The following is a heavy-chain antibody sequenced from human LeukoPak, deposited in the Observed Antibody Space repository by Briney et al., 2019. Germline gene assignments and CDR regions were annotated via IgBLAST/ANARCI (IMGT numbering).Heavy chain of an antibody. CDR3: ARGYSSSWSNWFDP. J-gene: IGHJ5*02. D-gene: IGHD6-13*01. CDR2: INHSGST. CDR1: GGSFSGYY. V-gene: IGHV4-34*01. Sequence: SETLSLTCAVYGGSFSGYYWSWIRQPPGKGLEWIGEINHSGSTNYNPSLRSRVTISVDTSKNQFSLKLSSVTAADTAVYYCARGYSSSWSNWFDPWGQGTLVTVSS.